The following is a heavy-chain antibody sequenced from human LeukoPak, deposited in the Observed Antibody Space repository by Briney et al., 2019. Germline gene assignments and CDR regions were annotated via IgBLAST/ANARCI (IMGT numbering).Heavy chain of an antibody. V-gene: IGHV3-23*01. CDR3: AKDLDIVVVPAAVYFDY. CDR1: GFTFSSYA. Sequence: GGSLRLSCAASGFTFSSYAMSWVRQAPGKGLEWVSAISGSGGSTYYADSVKGRFTISRDNSKNTLYLQMNSLRAEDTAVYYCAKDLDIVVVPAAVYFDYWGQGTLATVSS. J-gene: IGHJ4*02. D-gene: IGHD2-2*03. CDR2: ISGSGGST.